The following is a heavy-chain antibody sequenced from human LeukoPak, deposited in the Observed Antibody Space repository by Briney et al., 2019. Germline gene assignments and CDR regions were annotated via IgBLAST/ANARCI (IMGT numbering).Heavy chain of an antibody. Sequence: ASVKVSCKASGYTFTGYYMHWVRQAPGQGLEWMGWINPNSGGTNYAQKFQGRVTMTRDTSISTAYMELSRLRSDDMAVYYCAREFASRTTGTTLDYWGQGTLVTVSS. CDR1: GYTFTGYY. J-gene: IGHJ4*02. D-gene: IGHD1-1*01. V-gene: IGHV1-2*02. CDR2: INPNSGGT. CDR3: AREFASRTTGTTLDY.